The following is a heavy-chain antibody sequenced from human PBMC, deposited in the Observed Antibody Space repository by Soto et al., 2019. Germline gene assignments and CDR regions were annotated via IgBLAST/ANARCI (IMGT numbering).Heavy chain of an antibody. Sequence: RLSCAASGFTFSNAWMSWVRQAPGKGLEWVGRIKSKTDGGTTDYAAPVKGRFTISRDDSKNTLYLQMNSLKTEDTAVYYCTTEEVEYYYDSSGYYTDAFDIWGQGTMVTVSS. CDR2: IKSKTDGGTT. D-gene: IGHD3-22*01. CDR1: GFTFSNAW. V-gene: IGHV3-15*01. CDR3: TTEEVEYYYDSSGYYTDAFDI. J-gene: IGHJ3*02.